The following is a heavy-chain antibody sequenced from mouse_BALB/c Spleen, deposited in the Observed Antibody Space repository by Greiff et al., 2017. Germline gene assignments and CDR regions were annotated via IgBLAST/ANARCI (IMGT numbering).Heavy chain of an antibody. CDR3: ARRGYSSMDY. D-gene: IGHD2-3*01. CDR1: GYSITSDYA. J-gene: IGHJ4*01. Sequence: EVQLQQSGPGLVKPSQSLSLTCTVTGYSITSDYAWNWIRQFPGNKLEWMGYISYSGSTSYNPSLKSRISITRDTSKNQFFLQLNSVTTEDTATYYCARRGYSSMDYWGQGTSVTVSS. V-gene: IGHV3-2*02. CDR2: ISYSGST.